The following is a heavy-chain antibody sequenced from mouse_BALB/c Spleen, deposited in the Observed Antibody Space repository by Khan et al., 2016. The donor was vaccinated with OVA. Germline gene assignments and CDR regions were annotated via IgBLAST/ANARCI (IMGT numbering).Heavy chain of an antibody. J-gene: IGHJ3*01. Sequence: QVQLKESGPGLVAPSQSLSITCTVSGFSLTDYGVNWVRQPPGKGLGWRGRIWVEGITDYNSALKSRLIISKDNSKRQVFLKMNSLQTDDTARYYCARELRLGGFAYWGQGTLVTVSA. CDR1: GFSLTDYG. CDR2: IWVEGIT. CDR3: ARELRLGGFAY. D-gene: IGHD1-2*01. V-gene: IGHV2-6-7*01.